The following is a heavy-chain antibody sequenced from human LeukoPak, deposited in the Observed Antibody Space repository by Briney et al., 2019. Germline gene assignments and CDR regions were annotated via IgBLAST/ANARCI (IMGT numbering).Heavy chain of an antibody. Sequence: PSETLPLTCTVSGDSISRSSYWWDWIRQPPGKGLEWIGSIYYGGTTYYNPSLKSRVTISVDTSKMQFSLKLSSVTAADTAVYYCASRTMGTKSIDYWGQGTLVTVSS. J-gene: IGHJ4*02. CDR2: IYYGGTT. CDR3: ASRTMGTKSIDY. D-gene: IGHD1-7*01. CDR1: GDSISRSSYW. V-gene: IGHV4-39*01.